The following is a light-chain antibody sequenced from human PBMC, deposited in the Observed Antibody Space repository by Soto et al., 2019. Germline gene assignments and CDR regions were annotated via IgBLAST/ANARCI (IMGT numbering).Light chain of an antibody. Sequence: QSALTQPASVSGSPGQSITISCTGTSSDVGGYNYVSWYQQHPGKAPKLMIYDVSXRPXXVSNRFSGSKSGNTASLTISGXXXXXXXDYYCSSYTSSSTLEFGGGTKLTVL. CDR2: DVS. CDR3: SSYTSSSTLE. CDR1: SSDVGGYNY. V-gene: IGLV2-14*01. J-gene: IGLJ2*01.